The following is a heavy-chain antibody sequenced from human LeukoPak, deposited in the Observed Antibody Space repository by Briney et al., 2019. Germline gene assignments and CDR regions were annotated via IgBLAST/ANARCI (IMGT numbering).Heavy chain of an antibody. Sequence: GGSLRLSCAASGFSFSSYWMSWVRQPPGKWLEWVANINQDGSEKYYVDSAKGRFTISRDKGKKSLYLQMNSLRIEDTAVYYCARAPRRRFHYYYYYMDVWGKGTTVTVSS. D-gene: IGHD3-10*01. V-gene: IGHV3-7*01. CDR2: INQDGSEK. J-gene: IGHJ6*03. CDR1: GFSFSSYW. CDR3: ARAPRRRFHYYYYYMDV.